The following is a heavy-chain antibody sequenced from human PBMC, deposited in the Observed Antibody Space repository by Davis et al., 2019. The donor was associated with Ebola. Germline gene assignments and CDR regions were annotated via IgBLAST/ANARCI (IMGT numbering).Heavy chain of an antibody. V-gene: IGHV3-7*01. Sequence: GESLKISCAASGVNLSSYSLSWVRQAPGRGLEWLANINPDGREKYYVDSVEGRFTISRDNAKKSVFLQMNSLRVEDTAVYYCASNHYGWGQGTLVTVSS. D-gene: IGHD3-16*01. J-gene: IGHJ4*02. CDR1: GVNLSSYS. CDR2: INPDGREK. CDR3: ASNHYG.